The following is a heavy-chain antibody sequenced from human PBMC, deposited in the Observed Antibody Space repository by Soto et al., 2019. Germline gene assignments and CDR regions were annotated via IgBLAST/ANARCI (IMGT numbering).Heavy chain of an antibody. CDR3: ARGAQSSIAARYYYYYGMDV. V-gene: IGHV4-59*01. D-gene: IGHD6-6*01. CDR1: GGSISSYY. J-gene: IGHJ6*02. Sequence: SETLSLTCTVSGGSISSYYWSWIRQPPGKGLEWIGYIYYSGSTNYNPSLKSRVTISVDTSKNQFSLKRSSVTAADTAVYYCARGAQSSIAARYYYYYGMDVWGQGTTVTVSS. CDR2: IYYSGST.